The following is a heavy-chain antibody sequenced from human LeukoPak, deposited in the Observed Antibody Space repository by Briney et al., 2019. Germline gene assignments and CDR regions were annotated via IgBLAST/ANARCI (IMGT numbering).Heavy chain of an antibody. Sequence: KAGGSLRLSCAASGFTFSSYGMNWVRQAPGKGLEWVSSISSSSSYIYYADSVKGRFTISRDNAKNSLYLQMNSLRAEDTAVYYCARSPRYSYGLDYWGQGTLVTVSS. CDR2: ISSSSSYI. V-gene: IGHV3-21*01. J-gene: IGHJ4*02. CDR3: ARSPRYSYGLDY. CDR1: GFTFSSYG. D-gene: IGHD5-18*01.